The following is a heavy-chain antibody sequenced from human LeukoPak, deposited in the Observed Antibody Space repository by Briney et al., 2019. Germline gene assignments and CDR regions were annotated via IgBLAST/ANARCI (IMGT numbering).Heavy chain of an antibody. Sequence: GGSLRLSCAASGFNFNYVWMNWVRQAPGKGLEWVGRIRTKIEGETTDYAAPVKGRFTISRDDSKTTLYLHMNSLQTEDSAVYYCTTERTWELLGPYGLDIWGQGPRSPSR. CDR3: TTERTWELLGPYGLDI. D-gene: IGHD1-26*01. V-gene: IGHV3-15*01. J-gene: IGHJ6*02. CDR1: GFNFNYVW. CDR2: IRTKIEGETT.